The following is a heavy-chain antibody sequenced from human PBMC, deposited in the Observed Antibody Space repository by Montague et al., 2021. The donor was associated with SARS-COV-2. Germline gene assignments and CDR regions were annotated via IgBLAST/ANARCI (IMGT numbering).Heavy chain of an antibody. V-gene: IGHV4-59*01. CDR3: ARAQNICFIANCVNYFDL. CDR1: GGSTSNYY. J-gene: IGHJ4*02. Sequence: SETLSLTCSVSGGSTSNYYWTWIRQSPGKGLQWIGYIFYTGRTKFNPSLKSRVSMSLDTSMNHFSLRLSAVTAADTARYYCARAQNICFIANCVNYFDLWGLGALVTVSS. D-gene: IGHD2-15*01. CDR2: IFYTGRT.